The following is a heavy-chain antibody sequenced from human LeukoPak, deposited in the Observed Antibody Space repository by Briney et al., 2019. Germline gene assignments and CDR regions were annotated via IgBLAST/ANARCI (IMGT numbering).Heavy chain of an antibody. CDR2: IKQDGSEK. Sequence: GGSLRLSCAASGFIFSSYWMSWVRQAPGKGLEWVANIKQDGSEKYYVDSVKGRFTISRDNAKNSLYLQMNSLRAEDTAVYYCASFVASIAARWGQGTLVTVSS. CDR3: ASFVASIAAR. CDR1: GFIFSSYW. J-gene: IGHJ4*02. D-gene: IGHD6-6*01. V-gene: IGHV3-7*01.